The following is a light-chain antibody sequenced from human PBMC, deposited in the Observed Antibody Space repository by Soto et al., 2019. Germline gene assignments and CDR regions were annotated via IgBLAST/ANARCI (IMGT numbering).Light chain of an antibody. CDR1: SSDVGGYNY. CDR3: SSYTSSSTNYV. Sequence: QSVLTQPASVSGSPGQSITISCTGTSSDVGGYNYVSWYQQHPDKAPKLMIYEVSNRPSGVSNRFSGSKSGNTASLTISGLQAEDEADYYCSSYTSSSTNYVFGTGTKLTVL. CDR2: EVS. V-gene: IGLV2-14*01. J-gene: IGLJ1*01.